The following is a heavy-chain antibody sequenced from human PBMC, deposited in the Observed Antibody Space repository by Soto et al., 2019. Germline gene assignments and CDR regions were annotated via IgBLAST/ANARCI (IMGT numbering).Heavy chain of an antibody. CDR3: ARMKLARLDL. Sequence: FQGRVTITAETSTSTAYLELTSLTSEDTAVYYCARMKLARLDLWGQGTLVTVSS. V-gene: IGHV1-69*02. J-gene: IGHJ4*02.